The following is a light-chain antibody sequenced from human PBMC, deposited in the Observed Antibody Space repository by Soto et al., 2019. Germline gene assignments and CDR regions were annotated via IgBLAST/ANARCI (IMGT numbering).Light chain of an antibody. CDR3: SSYTSSSSWV. J-gene: IGLJ3*02. CDR2: DVS. Sequence: QAVVTQPASVSGSPGQSITISCTGTSSDVGGYNYVSWYQQHPGKAPKLMIYDVSNRPSGVSNRFSGSKSVNTASLTISGLQVEDEADYFCSSYTSSSSWVFGGGTKVTVL. V-gene: IGLV2-14*01. CDR1: SSDVGGYNY.